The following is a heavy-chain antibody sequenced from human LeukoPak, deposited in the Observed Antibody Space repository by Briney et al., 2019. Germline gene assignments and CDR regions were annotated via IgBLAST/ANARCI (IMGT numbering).Heavy chain of an antibody. CDR3: ATGGIAAAGHAFDI. CDR1: GFTFTTSA. Sequence: SVKVSCKASGFTFTTSAVQWVRQARGQRLEWIGWIVVGNGNTYYAEKFQERVTMTKDLSTATAYMELSSLRPEDAAVYYCATGGIAAAGHAFDIWGQGTMVTVSS. D-gene: IGHD6-13*01. V-gene: IGHV1-58*01. J-gene: IGHJ3*02. CDR2: IVVGNGNT.